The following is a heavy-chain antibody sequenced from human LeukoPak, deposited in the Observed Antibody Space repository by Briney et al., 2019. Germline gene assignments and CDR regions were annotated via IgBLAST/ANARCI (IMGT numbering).Heavy chain of an antibody. J-gene: IGHJ6*02. CDR3: GGGLYYYYGMDV. CDR2: IYYNGDT. CDR1: GGSISSYY. Sequence: PSETLSLTCTVSGGSISSYYWSWIRQPPGKGLEWIGFIYYNGDTDYNPSLKSRVTISVDTSMNQFPLKLRSVTAADTAVYYCGGGLYYYYGMDVWGQGTTVTVSS. V-gene: IGHV4-59*01. D-gene: IGHD2-15*01.